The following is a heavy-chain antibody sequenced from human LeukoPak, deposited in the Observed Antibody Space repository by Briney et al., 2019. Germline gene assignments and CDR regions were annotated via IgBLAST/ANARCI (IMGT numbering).Heavy chain of an antibody. J-gene: IGHJ5*02. CDR1: GFNFDNAW. Sequence: GGSLRLSCAASGFNFDNAWMYWVRQAPGKGPEWVGRSKSKIDGGAIDYATPVKGRVTMLREDSKNTLYLTMNSLKTEDTARYSCTTDTFYLTGLDPWGQGTLVIVPS. CDR3: TTDTFYLTGLDP. D-gene: IGHD2/OR15-2a*01. CDR2: SKSKIDGGAI. V-gene: IGHV3-15*07.